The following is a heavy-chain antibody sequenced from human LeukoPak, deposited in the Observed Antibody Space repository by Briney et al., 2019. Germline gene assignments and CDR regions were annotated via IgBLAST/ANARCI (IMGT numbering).Heavy chain of an antibody. Sequence: GGSLRLSCAASGFTFSSYSMNWVRQAPGKGLEWVSSISSSSSYIYYADSVKGRFTISRDNSKNTLYLQMNSLRAEDTAVYYCAKAPRRAVYYFDYWGQGTLVTVSS. V-gene: IGHV3-21*04. CDR1: GFTFSSYS. CDR3: AKAPRRAVYYFDY. J-gene: IGHJ4*02. CDR2: ISSSSSYI.